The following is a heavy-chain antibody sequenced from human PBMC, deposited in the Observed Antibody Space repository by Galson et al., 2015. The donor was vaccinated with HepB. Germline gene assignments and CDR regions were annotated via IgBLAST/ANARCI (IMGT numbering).Heavy chain of an antibody. CDR2: ISWDAVST. V-gene: IGHV3-43*01. Sequence: SLRLSCAASGFTFDDHIMQWVRQVPGKGLEWISLISWDAVSTYYADSVKGRFAISRDNNKNSLYLQMNSLKTEDTAFYYCTRLGDLSGYSSRWGQGTLVTVSS. D-gene: IGHD6-13*01. CDR3: TRLGDLSGYSSR. CDR1: GFTFDDHI. J-gene: IGHJ4*02.